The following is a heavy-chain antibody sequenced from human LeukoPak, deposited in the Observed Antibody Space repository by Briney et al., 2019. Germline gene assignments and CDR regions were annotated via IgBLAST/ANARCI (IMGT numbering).Heavy chain of an antibody. J-gene: IGHJ5*01. Sequence: GAAVKVSCKASGCTFTGYYMHWVRQAPGQGLEWMGWINPGRGGTNYAQKFQDRVTMTRDTSISTPYMELSRLTSDDTAVYYGASGTPGKENFVSWGQGALVTVSS. CDR3: ASGTPGKENFVS. CDR2: INPGRGGT. D-gene: IGHD1-1*01. CDR1: GCTFTGYY. V-gene: IGHV1-2*02.